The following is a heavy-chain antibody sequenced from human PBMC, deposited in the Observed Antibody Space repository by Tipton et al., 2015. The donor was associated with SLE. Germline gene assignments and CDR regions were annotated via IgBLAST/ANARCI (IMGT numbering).Heavy chain of an antibody. J-gene: IGHJ3*02. Sequence: SLRLSCAASGFTFSSYSMNWVRQAPGKGLEWVSSISSSSSYIYYADSVKGRFTISRDNAKNSLYLQMNSLRAEDTAVYYCARVRDYSNDDAFDIWGQGTTVTVSS. CDR2: ISSSSSYI. CDR1: GFTFSSYS. D-gene: IGHD4-11*01. CDR3: ARVRDYSNDDAFDI. V-gene: IGHV3-21*01.